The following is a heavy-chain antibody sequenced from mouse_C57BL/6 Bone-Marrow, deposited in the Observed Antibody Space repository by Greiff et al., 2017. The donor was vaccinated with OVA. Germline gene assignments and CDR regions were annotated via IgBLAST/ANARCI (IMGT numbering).Heavy chain of an antibody. D-gene: IGHD3-2*02. CDR1: GYTFTDYY. V-gene: IGHV1-19*01. J-gene: IGHJ4*01. CDR2: INPYNGGT. CDR3: ARLAAQALYAMDY. Sequence: EVQLQQSGPVLVKPGASVKMSCKASGYTFTDYYMNWVKQSHGKSLEWIGVINPYNGGTSYNQKFKGKATLTVDKSSSTAYMELNSLTSEDSAVYYCARLAAQALYAMDYWGQGTSVTVSS.